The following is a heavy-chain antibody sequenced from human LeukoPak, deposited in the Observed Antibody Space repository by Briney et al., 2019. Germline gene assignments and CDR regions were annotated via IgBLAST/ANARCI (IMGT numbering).Heavy chain of an antibody. J-gene: IGHJ4*02. CDR2: ISGSGGST. V-gene: IGHV3-23*01. D-gene: IGHD6-19*01. Sequence: GGSLRLSCAASGFTFSSYAMSWVRQAPGKGLEWVSAISGSGGSTYYADSVKGRFTISRDNSKNTLYLQMNSLRAEDTAVYYCAKCIVVAGTTQSEGGSIDYWGQGTLVTVSS. CDR3: AKCIVVAGTTQSEGGSIDY. CDR1: GFTFSSYA.